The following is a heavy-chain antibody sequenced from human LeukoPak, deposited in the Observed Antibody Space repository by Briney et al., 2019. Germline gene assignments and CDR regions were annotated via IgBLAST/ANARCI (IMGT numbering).Heavy chain of an antibody. Sequence: GGSLRLSCAASGCTFSSYAMNWVRQAPGKGLEWVSTITGSGSNTYYADSVKGQFTVSRDNSKNTLYLQMNSLSAEDTATYYCAKALPRSEGYARGYFDYWGQGTLVTVSS. D-gene: IGHD3-22*01. CDR2: ITGSGSNT. V-gene: IGHV3-23*01. CDR1: GCTFSSYA. CDR3: AKALPRSEGYARGYFDY. J-gene: IGHJ4*02.